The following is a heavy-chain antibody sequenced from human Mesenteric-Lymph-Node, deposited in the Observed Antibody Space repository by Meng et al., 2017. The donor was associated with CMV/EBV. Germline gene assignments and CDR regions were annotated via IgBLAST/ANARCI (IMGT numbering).Heavy chain of an antibody. CDR2: ISSSSSYI. Sequence: GESLKISCAASGFTVSSNYMSWVRQAPGKGLEWVSSISSSSSYIYYADSVKGRFTISRDNAKNSLYLQMNSLRAEDTAVYYCARGEDFWSGTIDYWGQGTMVTVSS. V-gene: IGHV3-21*01. CDR3: ARGEDFWSGTIDY. D-gene: IGHD3-3*01. CDR1: GFTVSSNY. J-gene: IGHJ4*02.